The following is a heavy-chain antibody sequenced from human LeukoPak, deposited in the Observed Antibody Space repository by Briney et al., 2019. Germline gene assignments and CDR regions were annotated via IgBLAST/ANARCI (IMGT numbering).Heavy chain of an antibody. D-gene: IGHD2-15*01. CDR2: MNPNSGNT. CDR1: GYTFTGYY. CDR3: ARGGRYCSGGSCYAD. J-gene: IGHJ4*02. V-gene: IGHV1-8*02. Sequence: GASVKVSCKASGYTFTGYYMHWVRQAPGQGLEWMGWMNPNSGNTGYAQKFQGRVTMTRNTSISTAYMELSSLRSEDTAVYYCARGGRYCSGGSCYADWGQGTLVTVSS.